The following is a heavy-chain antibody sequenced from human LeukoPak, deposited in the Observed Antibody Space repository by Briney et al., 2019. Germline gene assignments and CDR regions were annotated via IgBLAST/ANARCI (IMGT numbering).Heavy chain of an antibody. CDR1: GGSISSSSYY. J-gene: IGHJ4*02. CDR3: AKYDHYASGSYLSY. Sequence: PSETLSLTCTVSGGSISSSSYYWGWIRQPPGKGLEWIGSIYYTGSTYYNPSLKSRVTISVDTSKSQFSLKLGSVTAADTAVYYCAKYDHYASGSYLSYWGQGTLVTVSS. CDR2: IYYTGST. V-gene: IGHV4-39*01. D-gene: IGHD3-10*01.